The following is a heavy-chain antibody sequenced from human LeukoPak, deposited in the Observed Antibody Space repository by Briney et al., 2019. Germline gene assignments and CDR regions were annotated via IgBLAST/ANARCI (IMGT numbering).Heavy chain of an antibody. D-gene: IGHD1-26*01. CDR1: GGSISSGDYY. J-gene: IGHJ3*02. Sequence: PSETLSLTCTVSGGSISSGDYYWSWIRQPPGKGPEWIGYIYYSGSTYYNPSLKSRVTISVDTSKNQFSLKLSSVTAADTAVYYCARVGSYLVYYDAFDIWGQGTMVTVSS. CDR3: ARVGSYLVYYDAFDI. V-gene: IGHV4-30-4*02. CDR2: IYYSGST.